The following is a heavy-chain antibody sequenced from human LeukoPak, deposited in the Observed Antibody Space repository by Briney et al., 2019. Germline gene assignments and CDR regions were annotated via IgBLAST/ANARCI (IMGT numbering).Heavy chain of an antibody. V-gene: IGHV4-59*08. CDR2: IYYSGST. CDR3: ARGLHGYTYGYVPWELYYYMDV. J-gene: IGHJ6*03. CDR1: GASISSYY. Sequence: SETLSLTCTVSGASISSYYWTWIRQPAGKGLEWIGYIYYSGSTNYNPSLKSRVTISVDTSKNQFSLKMSSVSAADTAVYYCARGLHGYTYGYVPWELYYYMDVWAEGTTVTVSS. D-gene: IGHD5-18*01.